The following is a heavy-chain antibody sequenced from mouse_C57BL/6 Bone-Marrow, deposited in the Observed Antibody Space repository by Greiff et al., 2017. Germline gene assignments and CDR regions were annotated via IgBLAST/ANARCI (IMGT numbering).Heavy chain of an antibody. Sequence: VQLQESGAELARPGASVKLSCKASGYTFTSYGISWVKQSTGQGLEWIGEIYPRSGNTYYNEKFKGKATLTADKSSSTAYMELRSLTSEDSAVYFCARGYRGNYDYWGQGTTLTVSS. D-gene: IGHD2-1*01. CDR1: GYTFTSYG. CDR3: ARGYRGNYDY. CDR2: IYPRSGNT. V-gene: IGHV1-81*01. J-gene: IGHJ2*01.